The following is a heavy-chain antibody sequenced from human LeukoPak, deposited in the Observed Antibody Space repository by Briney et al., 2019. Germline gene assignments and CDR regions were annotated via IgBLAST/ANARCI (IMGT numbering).Heavy chain of an antibody. CDR3: AKDLLRGRAFDI. CDR1: GFTFSSYA. Sequence: PGGSLRLSCAASGFTFSSYAMSTVRQAPGKGLEWVSAISGSCGSTYYADSVKGRFTISRDNSKNTLYLQMNSLRAEDTAVYYCAKDLLRGRAFDIWGQGTMVTVSS. D-gene: IGHD2-15*01. V-gene: IGHV3-23*01. CDR2: ISGSCGST. J-gene: IGHJ3*02.